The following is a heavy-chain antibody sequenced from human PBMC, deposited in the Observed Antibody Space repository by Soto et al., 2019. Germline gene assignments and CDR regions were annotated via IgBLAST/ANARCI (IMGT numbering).Heavy chain of an antibody. D-gene: IGHD6-13*01. J-gene: IGHJ3*02. CDR1: GFTFSDYY. V-gene: IGHV3-11*03. CDR3: AMGQPDHSSCNDAFEI. Sequence: PGGSLRLSCAASGFTFSDYYMSWIRQAPGKGLEWISCISSGSGYTNYGDSVKGRFTISRDNARNSLYLQMNSLRAEDTAVYYCAMGQPDHSSCNDAFEIWGKGTMVTV. CDR2: ISSGSGYT.